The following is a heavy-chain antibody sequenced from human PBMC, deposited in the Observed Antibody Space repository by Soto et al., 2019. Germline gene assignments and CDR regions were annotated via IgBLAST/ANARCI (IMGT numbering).Heavy chain of an antibody. J-gene: IGHJ3*02. CDR3: ARTPDI. CDR1: GGSISSGGYS. V-gene: IGHV4-30-2*01. Sequence: QLQLQESGSGLVKPSQTLSLTCAVSGGSISSGGYSWSWIRQPPGKGLEWIGYIYHSGSTYYNPYLXXRVTIXVXRSXXQFSLKLSSVTAADXAVYYCARTPDIWGQGTMVTVSS. CDR2: IYHSGST.